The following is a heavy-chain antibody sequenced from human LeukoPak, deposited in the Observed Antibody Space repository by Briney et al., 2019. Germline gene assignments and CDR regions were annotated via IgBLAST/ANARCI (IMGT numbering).Heavy chain of an antibody. CDR2: IIPIFGTA. CDR3: AREEQQLRFDY. V-gene: IGHV1-69*13. D-gene: IGHD6-13*01. Sequence: ASVKVSCKASGYTFTGYYMHWVRQAPGQGLEWMGGIIPIFGTANYAQKFQGRVTITADESTSTAYMELSSLRSEDTAVYYCAREEQQLRFDYWGQGTLVTVSS. CDR1: GYTFTGYY. J-gene: IGHJ4*02.